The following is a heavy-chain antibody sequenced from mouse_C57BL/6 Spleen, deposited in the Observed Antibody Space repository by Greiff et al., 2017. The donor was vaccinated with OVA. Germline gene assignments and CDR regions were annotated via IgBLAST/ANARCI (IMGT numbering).Heavy chain of an antibody. CDR2: IYPGSGNT. D-gene: IGHD2-1*01. V-gene: IGHV1-76*01. Sequence: QVQLQQSGAELVRPGASVKLSCKASGYTFTDYYINWVKQRPGPGLEWIARIYPGSGNTYYNEKFKGKATLTAEKSSSTAYMQLSSLTSEDSAVYFCARGDGNYVAYWGQGTLVTVSA. CDR3: ARGDGNYVAY. J-gene: IGHJ3*01. CDR1: GYTFTDYY.